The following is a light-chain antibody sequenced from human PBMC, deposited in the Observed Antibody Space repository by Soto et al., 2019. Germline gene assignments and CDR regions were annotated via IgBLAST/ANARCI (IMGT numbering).Light chain of an antibody. V-gene: IGLV2-14*01. Sequence: QSAVTQPASVSGSPGQSITISCTGTSSDVGGYNYVSWYQQHPGKAPKLMIYEVSNRPSGVSNRFSGSKSGNTASLTISGLQPEDEAAYYCSSYTSSSTLVFGGGTKLTVL. J-gene: IGLJ2*01. CDR2: EVS. CDR3: SSYTSSSTLV. CDR1: SSDVGGYNY.